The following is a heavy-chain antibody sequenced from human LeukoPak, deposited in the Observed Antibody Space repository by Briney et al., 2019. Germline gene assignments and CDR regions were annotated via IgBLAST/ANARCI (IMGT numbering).Heavy chain of an antibody. J-gene: IGHJ4*02. D-gene: IGHD5-18*01. Sequence: SVTLSLTCTVSGGSIRSYYWSWIRQPPGKGLEWIGYIYYSGSTNCNPSLKSRVTISVDTSKNQFSLKLTSMTAADTAVYYCARHLDSYGYNVGDYWGQGTLVTVSS. CDR2: IYYSGST. CDR3: ARHLDSYGYNVGDY. CDR1: GGSIRSYY. V-gene: IGHV4-59*08.